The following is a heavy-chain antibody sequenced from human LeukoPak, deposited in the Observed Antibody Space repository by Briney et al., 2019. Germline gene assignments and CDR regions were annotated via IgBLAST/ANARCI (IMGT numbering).Heavy chain of an antibody. J-gene: IGHJ3*01. Sequence: PGGSLRLSCAASGFTFSTAWMHWVRRAPGKGMVWVSRIYSDGSDKTYADSVRGRFTISRDNAKNTVYLQMNSLRAEDSAVYYCASDSGHAFYFWGQGTMVTVSS. D-gene: IGHD3-10*01. CDR3: ASDSGHAFYF. V-gene: IGHV3-74*01. CDR1: GFTFSTAW. CDR2: IYSDGSDK.